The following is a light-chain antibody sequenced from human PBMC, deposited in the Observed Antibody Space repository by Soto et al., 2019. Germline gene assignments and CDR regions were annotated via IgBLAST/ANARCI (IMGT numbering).Light chain of an antibody. J-gene: IGLJ3*02. V-gene: IGLV1-44*01. CDR3: AAWDDSLNGGV. CDR2: YTD. CDR1: SSNIGTTS. Sequence: QSVLTQPPSASGTPGQRVTISCSGSSSNIGTTSVNWYQQLPGTAPKLLIYYTDQRPSGVPDRFSGSESGTSASLAISALQSEDEADYYCAAWDDSLNGGVFGGGTKLTVL.